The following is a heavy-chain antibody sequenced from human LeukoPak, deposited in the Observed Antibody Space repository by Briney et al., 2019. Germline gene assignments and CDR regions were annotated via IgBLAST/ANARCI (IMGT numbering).Heavy chain of an antibody. Sequence: PGRSLRLSCAASGFSFSDSWMTWVRQAPGKGLEWVANIEQYGSEKNYVDSVKGRFTISRDNAKNSLYLQMNILRAEDTAVYYCARGHGWFGPWGPGTLVTVAS. CDR2: IEQYGSEK. CDR3: ARGHGWFGP. CDR1: GFSFSDSW. J-gene: IGHJ5*02. V-gene: IGHV3-7*05.